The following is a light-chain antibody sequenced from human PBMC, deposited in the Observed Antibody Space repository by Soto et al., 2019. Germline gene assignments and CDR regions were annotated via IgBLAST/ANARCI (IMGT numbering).Light chain of an antibody. CDR1: SSDIGGYNY. CDR3: SSYAGSNNYV. V-gene: IGLV2-14*03. CDR2: DVY. J-gene: IGLJ1*01. Sequence: QSALTQPASVSGSPGQSITISCIGTSSDIGGYNYVSWYQQHPGKAPKLMIYDVYDRPLGVSNRFSGSKSGNTASLTISGLQAEDEADYYCSSYAGSNNYVFGSGTKLTVL.